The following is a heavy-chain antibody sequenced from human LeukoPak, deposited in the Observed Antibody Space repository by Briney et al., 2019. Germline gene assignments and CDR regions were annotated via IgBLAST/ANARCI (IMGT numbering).Heavy chain of an antibody. J-gene: IGHJ3*02. Sequence: SQTLSLTCAISGDSVSSNRAAWNWIRQSPSRGLEWLGRTYYRSKWFNHYAVSLKRRITINPDTSKNQFSLQLNSVTPEDTAVYYCARDSDNSDAFDIWGQGTMVTVSS. D-gene: IGHD2/OR15-2a*01. V-gene: IGHV6-1*01. CDR1: GDSVSSNRAA. CDR3: ARDSDNSDAFDI. CDR2: TYYRSKWFN.